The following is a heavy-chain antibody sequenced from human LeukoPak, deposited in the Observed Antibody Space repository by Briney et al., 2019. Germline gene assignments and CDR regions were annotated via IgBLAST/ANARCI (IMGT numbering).Heavy chain of an antibody. CDR2: INHSGST. D-gene: IGHD4-17*01. Sequence: SETLPLTCAVYGGSFSGYYWSWIRQPPGKGLEWIGEINHSGSTNYNPSLKSRVTISVDTSKNQFSLKLSSVTAADTAVYYCARVYGDYFDYWGQGTLVTVSS. CDR1: GGSFSGYY. V-gene: IGHV4-34*01. CDR3: ARVYGDYFDY. J-gene: IGHJ4*02.